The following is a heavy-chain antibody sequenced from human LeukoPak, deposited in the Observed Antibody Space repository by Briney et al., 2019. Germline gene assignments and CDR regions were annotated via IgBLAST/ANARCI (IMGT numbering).Heavy chain of an antibody. D-gene: IGHD3-22*01. CDR2: IYYSGST. V-gene: IGHV4-59*01. CDR3: ARGMISPRDNWFDP. Sequence: PSETLSLTCTVSGGSISSYYWSWIRQPPGKGLEWIGYIYYSGSTNYNPSLKSRVTISVDTSKNQFSLKLSSVTAADTAVYYCARGMISPRDNWFDPWGQGTLVTVSS. CDR1: GGSISSYY. J-gene: IGHJ5*02.